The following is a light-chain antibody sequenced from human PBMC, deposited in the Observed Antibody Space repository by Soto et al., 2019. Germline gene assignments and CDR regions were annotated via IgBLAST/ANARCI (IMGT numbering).Light chain of an antibody. Sequence: DIQMTQSPSSLSASVGDRVTITCRASQSIRSYLNWYQQKPGKAPQVMIYGTSSLQSGVPSRFSGSGSGADFTLTISSLHPEDFAVYYCQQYAYPPWTFGHGTKVEIK. CDR2: GTS. CDR1: QSIRSY. J-gene: IGKJ1*01. V-gene: IGKV1-39*01. CDR3: QQYAYPPWT.